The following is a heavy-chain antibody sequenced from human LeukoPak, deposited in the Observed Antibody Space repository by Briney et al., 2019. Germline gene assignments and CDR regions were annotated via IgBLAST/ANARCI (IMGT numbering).Heavy chain of an antibody. V-gene: IGHV4-39*01. J-gene: IGHJ3*02. D-gene: IGHD2-21*02. CDR1: GGSISSGIYY. CDR3: ARLVRSLRAVDI. Sequence: PSETLSLTCTASGGSISSGIYYWGCIRHPPGEGLGCVGSIYYSGSTYNNPSIKSRVTISVDTSKKQFSMQLTAVTAAATAVYYCARLVRSLRAVDIWGQGTMVTVSS. CDR2: IYYSGST.